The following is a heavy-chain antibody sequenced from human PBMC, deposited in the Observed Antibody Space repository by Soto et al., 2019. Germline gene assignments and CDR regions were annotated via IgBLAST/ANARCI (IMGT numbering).Heavy chain of an antibody. V-gene: IGHV1-2*02. CDR1: GYTFTGYY. J-gene: IGHJ5*02. CDR3: ARDNLYCSGGSCYPPGNWLDP. CDR2: INPNSGGT. D-gene: IGHD2-15*01. Sequence: ASVKVSCKASGYTFTGYYMHWVRQAPGQGLEWMGWINPNSGGTNYAQKFQGRVTMTRDTSISTAYMELSRLRSDDTAVYYCARDNLYCSGGSCYPPGNWLDPWGQGTMVTFYS.